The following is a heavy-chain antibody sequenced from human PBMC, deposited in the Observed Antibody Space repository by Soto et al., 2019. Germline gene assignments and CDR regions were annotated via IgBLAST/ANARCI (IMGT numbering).Heavy chain of an antibody. CDR2: IYYSGSA. Sequence: QVQLQESGPGLVKPSETLSLTCTVSGASISSYHWSWIRQTPGKGLEWIGYIYYSGSANYNPSLKNRVNFSVDTSKHPVSLKLSSVTAADTGVYYCAAAVPAEYVFPYYYMDVWGKGTTVTVSS. D-gene: IGHD6-13*01. V-gene: IGHV4-59*01. CDR3: AAAVPAEYVFPYYYMDV. CDR1: GASISSYH. J-gene: IGHJ6*03.